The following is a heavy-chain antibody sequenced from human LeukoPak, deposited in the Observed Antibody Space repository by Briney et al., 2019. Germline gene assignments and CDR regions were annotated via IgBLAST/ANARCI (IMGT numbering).Heavy chain of an antibody. CDR1: GGSFSGYY. Sequence: KTSETLSLTCAVYGGSFSGYYWSWIRQPPGKGLEWIGEINHSGSTNYNPSLKSRVTISVDTSKNQFSLKLSSVTAADTAVYYCARDSSSSMNYWGQGTLVTVSS. J-gene: IGHJ4*02. V-gene: IGHV4-34*01. CDR2: INHSGST. D-gene: IGHD6-6*01. CDR3: ARDSSSSMNY.